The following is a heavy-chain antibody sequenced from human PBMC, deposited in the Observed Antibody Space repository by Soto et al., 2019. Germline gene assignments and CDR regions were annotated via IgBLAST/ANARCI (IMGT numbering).Heavy chain of an antibody. CDR1: GASISGFY. CDR3: ARISGGLNR. CDR2: IHTGVTT. J-gene: IGHJ4*02. Sequence: SETRSLTCTVYGASISGFYWNWFRQPAGKGLEWIGRIHTGVTTNYTPSLRSRVTMSVDTSKNQFSLKLTSVTAADTAVYYCARISGGLNRWGKGTLVTVSS. V-gene: IGHV4-4*07.